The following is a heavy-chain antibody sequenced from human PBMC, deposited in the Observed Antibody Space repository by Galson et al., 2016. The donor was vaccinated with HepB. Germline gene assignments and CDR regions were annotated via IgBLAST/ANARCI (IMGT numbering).Heavy chain of an antibody. D-gene: IGHD1/OR15-1a*01. V-gene: IGHV4-4*02. CDR3: ARGTLGTTATMAFDY. J-gene: IGHJ4*02. CDR1: GGSISDNSW. CDR2: IYETGTA. Sequence: SETLSLTCAVSGGSISDNSWWAWVRQSPGKGLEWLGEIYETGTANYNPSFTSRATISVDKSKNQISLRLASVTAADTAMYYCARGTLGTTATMAFDYWGQGTLVTVSS.